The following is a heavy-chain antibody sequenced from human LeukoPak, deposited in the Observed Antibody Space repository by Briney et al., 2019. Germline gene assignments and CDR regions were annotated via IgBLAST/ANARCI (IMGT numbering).Heavy chain of an antibody. CDR2: IYPGDSDT. CDR3: ARNYYYMDV. CDR1: GYSFTSYW. V-gene: IGHV5-51*01. Sequence: GQSLKISCKGSGYSFTSYWIAWVRQMRGKGLEWMGIIYPGDSDTRYSPPFQGQVTISADRSISTAYLQWSSLKASDTAMYYCARNYYYMDVWGKGTTVTVSS. J-gene: IGHJ6*03.